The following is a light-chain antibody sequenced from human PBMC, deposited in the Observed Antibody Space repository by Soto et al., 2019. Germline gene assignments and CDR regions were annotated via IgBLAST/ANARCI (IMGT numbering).Light chain of an antibody. Sequence: SYELTQPTSVSVAPGQTARITCGGNNIGSKSVHWYQQKPGQAPVLVVYDDGDRPSGIPERFSGSKSGNTATLTISRVEAGDEADYYCQVWDSSSDHVIFGGGTKLTVL. CDR1: NIGSKS. J-gene: IGLJ2*01. CDR3: QVWDSSSDHVI. CDR2: DDG. V-gene: IGLV3-21*02.